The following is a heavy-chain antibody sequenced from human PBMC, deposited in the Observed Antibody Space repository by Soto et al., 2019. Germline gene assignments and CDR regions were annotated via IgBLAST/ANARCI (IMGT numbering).Heavy chain of an antibody. CDR2: ISPYSGNP. D-gene: IGHD3-16*01. J-gene: IGHJ6*02. CDR1: GYIFVNYG. Sequence: QVQLVQSGDEVRKPGSSVKVSCKASGYIFVNYGIAWVRQAPGQGLEWMGWISPYSGNPHYASKVQGRLTMTTDTSTSTAYMELGSLTSGDTAVYYCAMVDNYVTPTPQDVWGQGTTVTVSS. V-gene: IGHV1-18*01. CDR3: AMVDNYVTPTPQDV.